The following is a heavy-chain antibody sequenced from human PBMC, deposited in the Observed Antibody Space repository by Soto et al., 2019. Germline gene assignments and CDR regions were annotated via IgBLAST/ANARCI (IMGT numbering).Heavy chain of an antibody. J-gene: IGHJ6*03. Sequence: SSETLSLTCTVSGGSISSYYWSWIRQPPGKGLEWIGYIYYSGSTNYNPSLKSRVTISVDTSKNQFSLKLSSVTAADTAVYYCARHVEAPPSYYYYYMDVWGKGTTVTVSS. CDR2: IYYSGST. CDR3: ARHVEAPPSYYYYYMDV. CDR1: GGSISSYY. V-gene: IGHV4-59*08.